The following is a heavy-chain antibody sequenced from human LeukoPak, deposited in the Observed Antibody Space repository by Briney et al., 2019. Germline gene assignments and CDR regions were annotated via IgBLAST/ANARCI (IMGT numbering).Heavy chain of an antibody. D-gene: IGHD3-10*01. Sequence: SETLSLTCAVYGGSFSGYYWSWIGQPPGKGREGSGEINHRGTTNYTPSLNSPLTISVDTSKTQFSLKLSSVPAADTAVYYCATGTYYYGSGTNQDYWGQGTLVTVSS. CDR2: INHRGTT. CDR3: ATGTYYYGSGTNQDY. CDR1: GGSFSGYY. J-gene: IGHJ4*02. V-gene: IGHV4-34*01.